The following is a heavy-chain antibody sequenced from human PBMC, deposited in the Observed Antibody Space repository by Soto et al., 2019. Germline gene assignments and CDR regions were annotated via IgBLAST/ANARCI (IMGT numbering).Heavy chain of an antibody. Sequence: EVQLVESGGGLVQPGGSLRLSCAASGFTFSDHYMDWVRQAPGKGLEWVGRTRNKANSYTTEYAASVKGRFTISRDDSKNSLYLQMNSLKTEDTAVYYCARRIAAAGPNDYWGQGTLVTVSS. V-gene: IGHV3-72*01. CDR3: ARRIAAAGPNDY. CDR2: TRNKANSYTT. J-gene: IGHJ4*02. CDR1: GFTFSDHY. D-gene: IGHD6-13*01.